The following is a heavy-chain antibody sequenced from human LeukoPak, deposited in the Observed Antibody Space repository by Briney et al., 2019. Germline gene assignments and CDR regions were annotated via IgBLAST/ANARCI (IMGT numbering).Heavy chain of an antibody. J-gene: IGHJ3*02. V-gene: IGHV1-2*02. CDR3: ARDFYTSGKGAFDI. Sequence: ASVKVSCKTSGYTFTSPYIHWVRQAPGQGLEWMGWVNPKSGGTSYAQRFQDRITLARDTSISTVYMELSRLISDDTAVYYCARDFYTSGKGAFDIWGQGTMVTVSS. D-gene: IGHD2/OR15-2a*01. CDR2: VNPKSGGT. CDR1: GYTFTSPY.